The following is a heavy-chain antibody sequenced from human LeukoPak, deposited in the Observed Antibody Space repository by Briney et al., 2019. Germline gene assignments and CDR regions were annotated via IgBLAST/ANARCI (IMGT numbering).Heavy chain of an antibody. V-gene: IGHV3-7*01. J-gene: IGHJ4*02. D-gene: IGHD6-19*01. Sequence: GGSLRLSCAASGFTFSKYWMSWVRQVPGKGLVWVANIKQDGSEKYYVDSVKGRFTISRDNAKNSLYLQMNSLRDEDTAVYYCGRLVRELDYWGQGTLVTVSS. CDR2: IKQDGSEK. CDR1: GFTFSKYW. CDR3: GRLVRELDY.